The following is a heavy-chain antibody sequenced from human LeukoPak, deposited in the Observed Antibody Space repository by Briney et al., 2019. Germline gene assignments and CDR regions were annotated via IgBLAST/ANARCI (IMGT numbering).Heavy chain of an antibody. V-gene: IGHV3-23*01. J-gene: IGHJ5*02. CDR1: GFTFGSYT. CDR2: ISGSGGST. Sequence: GGSLRLSCAASGFTFGSYTMSWVRQAPGKGLEWVSAISGSGGSTYYADSVKGRFTISRDNSKDSLYLQMNSLRAEDTAVYYCANDLVAGTTAWGQGTLVTVSS. D-gene: IGHD1-1*01. CDR3: ANDLVAGTTA.